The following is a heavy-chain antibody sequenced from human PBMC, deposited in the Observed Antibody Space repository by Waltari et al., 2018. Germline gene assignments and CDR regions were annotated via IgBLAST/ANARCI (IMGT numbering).Heavy chain of an antibody. CDR2: TNPSRSGT. CDR1: GYTFTGYY. CDR3: AKVLMAAAGRSY. Sequence: QVQLVQAGAEVKKHGASVKVSCKASGYTFTGYYMHWVRQAPGKGLDWMGRTNPSRSGTKVARKLPVGVTTARDTSNRRADMEVSRLRSVYPAVDCGAKVLMAAAGRSYWGQGTLVTVSS. J-gene: IGHJ4*02. V-gene: IGHV1-2*06. D-gene: IGHD6-13*01.